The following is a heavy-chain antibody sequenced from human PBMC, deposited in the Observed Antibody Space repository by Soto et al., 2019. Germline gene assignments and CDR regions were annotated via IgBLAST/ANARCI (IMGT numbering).Heavy chain of an antibody. CDR1: GASISGFY. Sequence: PETLSLTCTVSGASISGFYWSWIRKSAGKGLEWIGRIYATGTTAYNPSLKSRVMMSVDTSKKQFSLKLRSVTAADTAVYYCVRDGTKTLRDWFDPWGQGISVTVSS. V-gene: IGHV4-4*07. CDR2: IYATGTT. D-gene: IGHD1-1*01. J-gene: IGHJ5*02. CDR3: VRDGTKTLRDWFDP.